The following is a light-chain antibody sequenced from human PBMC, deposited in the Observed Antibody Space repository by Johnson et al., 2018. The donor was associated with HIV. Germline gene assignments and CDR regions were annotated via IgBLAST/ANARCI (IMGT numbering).Light chain of an antibody. CDR3: GTWDSSLSAGGYV. CDR1: SSNIGNNY. J-gene: IGLJ1*01. V-gene: IGLV1-51*01. Sequence: QSVLTQPPSVSAAPGQKVTISCSGSSSNIGNNYVSWYQQLPGTAPKLLIYDNNKRPSGITDRFSGSKSGTSATLGITGLQTGDEADYYCGTWDSSLSAGGYVFETGTQVTVL. CDR2: DNN.